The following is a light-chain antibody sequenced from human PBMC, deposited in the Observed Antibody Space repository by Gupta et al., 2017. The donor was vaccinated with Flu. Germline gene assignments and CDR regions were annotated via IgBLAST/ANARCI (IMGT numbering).Light chain of an antibody. V-gene: IGKV1-33*01. CDR1: QDIITF. CDR2: DAS. Sequence: GDRVTITCQASQDIITFVNWYHQKPGKAPTLLIYDASNLKRGVPSRFGGSGSGTDFTFTTTGLQPEDAGTFFCQQFENLPYTFGQGTKLEI. CDR3: QQFENLPYT. J-gene: IGKJ2*01.